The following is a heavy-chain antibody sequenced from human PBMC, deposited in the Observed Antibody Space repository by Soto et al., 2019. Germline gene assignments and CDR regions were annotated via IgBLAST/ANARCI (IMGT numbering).Heavy chain of an antibody. D-gene: IGHD2-21*02. CDR3: ARDTAYCGGDCS. Sequence: WASVKVSCKASGGTFSSYAISWVRQAPGQGLEWMGGIIPIFGTANYAQKFQGRVTITADKSTSTAYMELSSLRSEDTAVYYCARDTAYCGGDCSWGQGTMVTVSS. J-gene: IGHJ3*01. V-gene: IGHV1-69*06. CDR2: IIPIFGTA. CDR1: GGTFSSYA.